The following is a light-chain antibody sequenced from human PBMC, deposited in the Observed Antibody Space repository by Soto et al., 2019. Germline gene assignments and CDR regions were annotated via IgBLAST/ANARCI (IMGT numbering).Light chain of an antibody. CDR2: EVS. CDR3: SSYRTSSTYV. CDR1: SSDVGDYNY. V-gene: IGLV2-8*01. Sequence: QSALTQPPSASGSPGQSVTISCTGTSSDVGDYNYVSWYQQHPGKAPKLMIYEVSKRPSGVPDRFSGSKSGNTASLTVSGLQAEDEADYYCSSYRTSSTYVFGTGTKVTVL. J-gene: IGLJ1*01.